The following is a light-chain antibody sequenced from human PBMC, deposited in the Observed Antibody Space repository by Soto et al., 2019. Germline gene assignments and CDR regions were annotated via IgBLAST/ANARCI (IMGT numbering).Light chain of an antibody. CDR2: TAS. CDR3: QQSDSWPRT. Sequence: DIRMTQSPSSLSASVGDTVTITCRASQSISSHLNWYQQKPGKAPNLLMYTASNLQSGVPSRFSGSGSGTEFTLTTSSLQSEDFAVYYCQQSDSWPRTFGQGTKVDIK. CDR1: QSISSH. J-gene: IGKJ1*01. V-gene: IGKV1-39*01.